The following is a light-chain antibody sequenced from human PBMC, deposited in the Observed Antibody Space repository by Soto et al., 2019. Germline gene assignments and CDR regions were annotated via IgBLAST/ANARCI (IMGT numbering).Light chain of an antibody. CDR1: SSDVGGYNY. Sequence: QSVLTKPASVSGSPGQSITISCTGTSSDVGGYNYVYWYQQHPGKAPKLMIYDVSNRPSGVSNRFSGSKSGNTASLTISGLQAEDEADYYCSSYTSSITLVFGGGTKLTVL. V-gene: IGLV2-14*01. CDR3: SSYTSSITLV. J-gene: IGLJ2*01. CDR2: DVS.